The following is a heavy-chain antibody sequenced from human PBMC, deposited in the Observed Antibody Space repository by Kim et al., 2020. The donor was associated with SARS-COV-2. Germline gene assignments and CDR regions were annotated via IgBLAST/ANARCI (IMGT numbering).Heavy chain of an antibody. CDR3: AKRGQEREFDY. V-gene: IGHV3-23*01. CDR1: GFTFSTSV. CDR2: ISGGST. D-gene: IGHD1-1*01. J-gene: IGHJ4*02. Sequence: GGSLRLSCAASGFTFSTSVMNWVRQAPGKGPHWVSSISGGSTWYADSVKGRFIISGDNSKNTLFLQMNSLRAEDTAVYYCAKRGQEREFDYWCQGTLVTV.